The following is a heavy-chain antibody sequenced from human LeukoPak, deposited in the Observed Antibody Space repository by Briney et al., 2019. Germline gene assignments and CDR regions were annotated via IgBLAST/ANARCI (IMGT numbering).Heavy chain of an antibody. CDR2: ISAYNGNT. CDR3: ARGEPENYYYYYGMDV. D-gene: IGHD1-14*01. Sequence: GASVKVSCKVSGYSFTSNYIHWVRQAPGQGLEWMGWISAYNGNTNYAQKLQGRVTMTTDTSTSTAYMELRSLRSDDTAVYYCARGEPENYYYYYGMDVWGQGTTVTVSS. J-gene: IGHJ6*02. CDR1: GYSFTSNY. V-gene: IGHV1-18*04.